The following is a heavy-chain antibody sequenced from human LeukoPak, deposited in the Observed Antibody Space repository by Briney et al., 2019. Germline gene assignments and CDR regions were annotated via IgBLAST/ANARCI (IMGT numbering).Heavy chain of an antibody. CDR1: GFTFSSYG. CDR3: AKGLLWFGELSPSLDY. CDR2: ISYDGSNK. J-gene: IGHJ4*02. D-gene: IGHD3-10*01. Sequence: GGSLRLSCAASGFTFSSYGMHWVRQAPGKGLEWVAVISYDGSNKYYADSVKGRFTISRDNSKNTLYLQMNSLRAEDTAVYYCAKGLLWFGELSPSLDYWGQGTLVTVSS. V-gene: IGHV3-30*18.